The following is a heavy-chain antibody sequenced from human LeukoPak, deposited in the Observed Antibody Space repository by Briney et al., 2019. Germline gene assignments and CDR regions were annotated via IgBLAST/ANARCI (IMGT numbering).Heavy chain of an antibody. V-gene: IGHV3-23*01. J-gene: IGHJ4*01. CDR2: ISGGGDKT. CDR1: EFTFMKYA. D-gene: IGHD1-26*01. CDR3: AKDLTGTYSDYFDY. Sequence: GGSLRLSCAASEFTFMKYAMSWVRQAPGKGLEWVSSISGGGDKTYYADSVQGRFTVSRDNSKNTLYLQMNSLRVEDTAVYYCAKDLTGTYSDYFDYWGHGTLVTVSS.